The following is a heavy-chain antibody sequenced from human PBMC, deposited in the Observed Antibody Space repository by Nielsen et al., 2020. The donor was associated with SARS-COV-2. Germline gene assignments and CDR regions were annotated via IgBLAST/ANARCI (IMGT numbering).Heavy chain of an antibody. CDR2: IDPSDSYT. Sequence: GESLKISCKGSGYSFTSYWISWVRQMPGKGLEWMGRIDPSDSYTNYSPSFQGHVTISADKSISTAYLQWSSLKASDTAMYYCARYYGSGSYYSRLYSYYYMDVWGKGTTVTVSS. J-gene: IGHJ6*03. D-gene: IGHD3-10*01. V-gene: IGHV5-10-1*01. CDR1: GYSFTSYW. CDR3: ARYYGSGSYYSRLYSYYYMDV.